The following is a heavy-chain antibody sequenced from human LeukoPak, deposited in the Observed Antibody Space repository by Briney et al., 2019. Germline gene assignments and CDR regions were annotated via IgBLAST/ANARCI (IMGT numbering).Heavy chain of an antibody. Sequence: SETLSLTCTVSGGSISSSSYYWGWIRQPPGKGLEWIGSIYYSGSTYYNPSLKSRVTTSVDTSKNQFSLKLSSVTAADTAVYYCARVRLITMVRGVDPFDYWGQGTLVTVSS. CDR1: GGSISSSSYY. CDR3: ARVRLITMVRGVDPFDY. V-gene: IGHV4-39*07. J-gene: IGHJ4*02. D-gene: IGHD3-10*01. CDR2: IYYSGST.